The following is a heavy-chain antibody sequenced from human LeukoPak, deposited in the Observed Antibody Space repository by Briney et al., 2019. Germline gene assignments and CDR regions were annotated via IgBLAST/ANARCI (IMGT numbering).Heavy chain of an antibody. Sequence: GGSLRFSCAASGFTFSSYGMHWVRQAPGKGLEWVAVISYDGSNKYYADSVKGRFTISRDNSKNTLYLQMNSLRAEDTAVYYCAKEKYYYDSSGYDYWGQGTLVTVSS. CDR1: GFTFSSYG. V-gene: IGHV3-30*18. CDR2: ISYDGSNK. CDR3: AKEKYYYDSSGYDY. J-gene: IGHJ4*02. D-gene: IGHD3-22*01.